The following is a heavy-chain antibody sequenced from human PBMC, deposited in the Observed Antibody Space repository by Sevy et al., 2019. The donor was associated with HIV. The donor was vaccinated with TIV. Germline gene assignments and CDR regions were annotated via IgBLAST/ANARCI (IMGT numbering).Heavy chain of an antibody. CDR2: IRNKTYGDTR. Sequence: GGSLRLSCRGSGFNFGDYIMSWFRQAPGKGLDWVGFIRNKTYGDTREYAASVKGRVTISRDDSKGIAYLQMNSLKTEDTARYYCTRAMYYYDSGSYYGMDVWGQGTTVTVSS. CDR3: TRAMYYYDSGSYYGMDV. D-gene: IGHD3-10*01. J-gene: IGHJ6*02. CDR1: GFNFGDYI. V-gene: IGHV3-49*03.